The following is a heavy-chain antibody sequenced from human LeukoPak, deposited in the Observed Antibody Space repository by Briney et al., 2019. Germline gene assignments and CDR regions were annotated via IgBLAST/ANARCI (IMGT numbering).Heavy chain of an antibody. CDR1: GYSITSGFS. V-gene: IGHV4-38-2*02. Sequence: PSETLSLTCAVFGYSITSGFSWGWIRQPPGKGLEWVGTISHIGSTDYKSTLESRLTISMDTSKNQFSLRLTSVTAADTAVYYCAREGAVPGIDPWGQGTLVTVSS. D-gene: IGHD3-16*01. CDR2: ISHIGST. J-gene: IGHJ5*02. CDR3: AREGAVPGIDP.